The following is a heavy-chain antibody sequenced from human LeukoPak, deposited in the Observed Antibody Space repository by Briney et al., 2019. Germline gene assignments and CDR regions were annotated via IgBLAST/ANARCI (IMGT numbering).Heavy chain of an antibody. Sequence: SETLSLTCAVYGGSFSGYYWSWIRQPPGKGLEWIGEINHSGSTNYNPSLKSRVTISVDTSKNQFSLKLSSVTAADTAVYYCARGPYRSYYYDSSGYYPAAEYFQHWGQGTLVTVSS. V-gene: IGHV4-34*01. CDR3: ARGPYRSYYYDSSGYYPAAEYFQH. J-gene: IGHJ1*01. D-gene: IGHD3-22*01. CDR2: INHSGST. CDR1: GGSFSGYY.